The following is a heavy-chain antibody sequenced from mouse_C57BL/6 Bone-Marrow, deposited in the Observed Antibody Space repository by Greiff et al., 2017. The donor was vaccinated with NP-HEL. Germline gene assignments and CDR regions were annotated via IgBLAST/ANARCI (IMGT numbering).Heavy chain of an antibody. V-gene: IGHV5-17*01. J-gene: IGHJ3*01. D-gene: IGHD4-1*01. CDR3: ARGANWDGAWFAY. CDR2: ISSGSSTI. CDR1: GFTFSDYG. Sequence: EVQLVESGGGLVKPGGSLKLSCAASGFTFSDYGMHWVRQAPEEGLEWVAYISSGSSTIYYADTVKGRFTISRDNAKNTLFLQMTSLRSEDTAMYYCARGANWDGAWFAYWGQGTLVTVSA.